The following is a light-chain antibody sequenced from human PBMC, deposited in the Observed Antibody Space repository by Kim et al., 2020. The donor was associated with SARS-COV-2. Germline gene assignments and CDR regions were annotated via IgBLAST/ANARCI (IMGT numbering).Light chain of an antibody. CDR2: QDN. CDR3: QAWDSSTVI. CDR1: KLGDKY. Sequence: GSPGQTASITCSGGKLGDKYACWYQKRPGQSPVLVIYQDNKRPSGIPERFSGSNSGNTATLTISGTQAMDEADYYCQAWDSSTVIFGGGTQLTVL. J-gene: IGLJ2*01. V-gene: IGLV3-1*01.